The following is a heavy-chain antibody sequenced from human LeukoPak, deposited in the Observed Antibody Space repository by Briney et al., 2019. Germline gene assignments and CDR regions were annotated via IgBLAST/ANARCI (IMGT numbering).Heavy chain of an antibody. CDR1: GFTFSSYG. CDR2: IWYDGSNK. D-gene: IGHD3-22*01. CDR3: ARDFYDSSGYYCRLYWFSGVY. Sequence: PGGSLRLSCAASGFTFSSYGMHWVRQAPGKGLEWVAVIWYDGSNKYYADSVKGRFTISRDNSKNTLYLQVNSLRAEDTAVYYCARDFYDSSGYYCRLYWFSGVYWGQGTLVTVSS. V-gene: IGHV3-33*01. J-gene: IGHJ4*02.